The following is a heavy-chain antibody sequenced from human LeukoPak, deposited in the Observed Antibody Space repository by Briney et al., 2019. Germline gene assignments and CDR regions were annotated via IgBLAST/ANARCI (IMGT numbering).Heavy chain of an antibody. Sequence: GGSLRLSCAASGFAFSSYAMTWVRQAPGKGLEWLSGISAGGAFHADSLKGRFTISRDNYKNTLYLQMDSLRAEDTAVYYCAKSLLTSAAGSGRASDIWGQGTMVTVSS. CDR3: AKSLLTSAAGSGRASDI. CDR1: GFAFSSYA. D-gene: IGHD3-10*01. V-gene: IGHV3-23*01. CDR2: ISAGGA. J-gene: IGHJ3*02.